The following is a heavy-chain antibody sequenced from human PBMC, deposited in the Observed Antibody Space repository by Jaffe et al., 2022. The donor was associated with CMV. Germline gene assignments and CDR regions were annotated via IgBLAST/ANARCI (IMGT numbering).Heavy chain of an antibody. Sequence: EVQLVESGGVVVQPGGSLRLSCAASGFTFDDYTMHWVRQAPGKGLEWVSLISWDGGSTYYADSVKGRFTISRDNSKNSLYLQMNSLRTEDTALYYCAKDRVGTAMVFLLHDWGQGTLVTVSS. CDR3: AKDRVGTAMVFLLHD. V-gene: IGHV3-43*01. J-gene: IGHJ4*02. CDR1: GFTFDDYT. CDR2: ISWDGGST. D-gene: IGHD5-18*01.